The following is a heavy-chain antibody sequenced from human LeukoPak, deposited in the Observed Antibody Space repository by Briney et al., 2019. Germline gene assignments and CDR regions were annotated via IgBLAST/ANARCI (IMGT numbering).Heavy chain of an antibody. D-gene: IGHD6-13*01. Sequence: GGSLRLSCAASGFTVSSNYMSWVRQAPGKGLEWVSVIYSGGSTYYADSVKGRFTISRDNSKNTLYLQMNSLRAEDTAVYYCARVSSSWYQDWYFDLWGRGTLVTVSS. J-gene: IGHJ2*01. CDR1: GFTVSSNY. V-gene: IGHV3-53*01. CDR2: IYSGGST. CDR3: ARVSSSWYQDWYFDL.